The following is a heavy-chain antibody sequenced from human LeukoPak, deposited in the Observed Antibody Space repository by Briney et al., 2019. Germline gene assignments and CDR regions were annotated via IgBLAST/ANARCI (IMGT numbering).Heavy chain of an antibody. CDR1: GYTFTGYY. CDR2: INPNSGGT. Sequence: ASVKVSCKASGYTFTGYYMHWVRQAPGQGLEWMGWINPNSGGTNYAQKFQGRVTMTRDTSISTAYMELSRLRSDDTAVYYCAKNYGSGGSRLYNRFDPWGQGTLVTVSS. V-gene: IGHV1-2*02. D-gene: IGHD2-15*01. CDR3: AKNYGSGGSRLYNRFDP. J-gene: IGHJ5*02.